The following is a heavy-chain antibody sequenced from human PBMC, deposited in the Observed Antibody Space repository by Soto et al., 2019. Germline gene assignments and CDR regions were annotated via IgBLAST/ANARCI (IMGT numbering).Heavy chain of an antibody. V-gene: IGHV3-30-3*01. CDR1: GFTFSSYA. J-gene: IGHJ4*02. CDR3: AREWGPGYSYGYLDY. CDR2: ISYDGSNK. D-gene: IGHD5-18*01. Sequence: QVQLVESGGGVVQPGRSLRLSCAASGFTFSSYAMHWVRQAPGKGLEWVAVISYDGSNKYYADSVKGRFTISRDNSKNTLYLQMNSLRPEDTAVYYCAREWGPGYSYGYLDYWGQGTLVTVSS.